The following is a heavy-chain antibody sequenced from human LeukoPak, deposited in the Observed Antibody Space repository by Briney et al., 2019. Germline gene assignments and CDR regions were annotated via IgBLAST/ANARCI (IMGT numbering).Heavy chain of an antibody. D-gene: IGHD1-26*01. CDR3: ARVGGSYSDGFDY. V-gene: IGHV1-18*01. CDR1: GYTFTGYG. CDR2: ISAYNGNT. J-gene: IGHJ4*02. Sequence: GASVKVSSKASGYTFTGYGISWVRQAPGQGLECMGWISAYNGNTNYAQKLQGRVTMSTDTSTSTACMELRTLRSDDTAVYYCARVGGSYSDGFDYWGQGTLVAVSS.